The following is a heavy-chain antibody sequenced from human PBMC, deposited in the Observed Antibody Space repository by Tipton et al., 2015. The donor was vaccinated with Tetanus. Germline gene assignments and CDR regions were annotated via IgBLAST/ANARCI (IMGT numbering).Heavy chain of an antibody. Sequence: TLSLTCTVSCGSVRSGDYQWNWIRQPPGKGLEWLAYISYSGSTNSNYALKSRITISRDTSKNQISLKLTSVTAADTAVYYCARANYNFPKKGPFDSWGQGTLVIVSS. CDR2: ISYSGST. D-gene: IGHD3-3*01. J-gene: IGHJ4*02. CDR3: ARANYNFPKKGPFDS. V-gene: IGHV4-61*08. CDR1: CGSVRSGDYQ.